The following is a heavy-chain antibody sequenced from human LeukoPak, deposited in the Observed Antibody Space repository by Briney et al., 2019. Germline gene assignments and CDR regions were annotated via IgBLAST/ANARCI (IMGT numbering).Heavy chain of an antibody. J-gene: IGHJ4*02. V-gene: IGHV3-48*01. CDR1: GFMFSNLR. Sequence: PGGSLRLSCAASGFMFSNLRMSWVRQAPGKGLEWVSYISSSSSTIYYADSVKGRFTISRDNAKNSLYLQMNSLRAEDTAVYYCARDRVDGGPLTSPHFDYWGQGTLVTVSS. D-gene: IGHD4-23*01. CDR2: ISSSSSTI. CDR3: ARDRVDGGPLTSPHFDY.